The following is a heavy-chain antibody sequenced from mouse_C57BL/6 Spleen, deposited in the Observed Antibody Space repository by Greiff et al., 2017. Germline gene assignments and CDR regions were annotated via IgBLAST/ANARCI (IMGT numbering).Heavy chain of an antibody. J-gene: IGHJ1*03. Sequence: EVKLVESGGGLVKPGGSLKLSCAASGFTFSDYGMHWVRQAPEKGLEWVAYISSGSSTIYYADTVKGRFTISRDNAKNTLFLQMTSLRSEDTAMYYCARGPYGSSFSYWYFDVWGTGTTVTVSS. CDR1: GFTFSDYG. CDR2: ISSGSSTI. CDR3: ARGPYGSSFSYWYFDV. V-gene: IGHV5-17*01. D-gene: IGHD1-1*01.